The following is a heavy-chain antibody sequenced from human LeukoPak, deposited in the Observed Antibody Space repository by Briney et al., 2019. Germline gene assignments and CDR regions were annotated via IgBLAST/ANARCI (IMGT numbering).Heavy chain of an antibody. D-gene: IGHD3-22*01. CDR1: GFTFSSYG. Sequence: GGSLRLSCVASGFTFSSYGIHWVRQAPGKGLEWVAFIRYDGTKKYYADSVKGRFTISRDNSKNTLYLQMNSLRAEDTAVYYCARGKRYYYDSSGYSPPSRVPCFDIWGQGTMVTVSS. CDR3: ARGKRYYYDSSGYSPPSRVPCFDI. CDR2: IRYDGTKK. V-gene: IGHV3-30*02. J-gene: IGHJ3*02.